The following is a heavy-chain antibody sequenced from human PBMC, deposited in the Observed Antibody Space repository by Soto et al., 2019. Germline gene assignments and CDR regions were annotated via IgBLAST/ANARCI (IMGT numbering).Heavy chain of an antibody. V-gene: IGHV4-31*03. CDR3: ARDRGIAVADHYYYGMDV. CDR1: GGSISSGCYY. D-gene: IGHD6-19*01. J-gene: IGHJ6*02. Sequence: SETLSLTCTVCGGSISSGCYYWSWIRQHPGKGLEWIGYIYYIGSTYYNPSLKSRVTISVDTSKNQFSMKLSSVTAADTAVYYCARDRGIAVADHYYYGMDVRGHGTIVTVSS. CDR2: IYYIGST.